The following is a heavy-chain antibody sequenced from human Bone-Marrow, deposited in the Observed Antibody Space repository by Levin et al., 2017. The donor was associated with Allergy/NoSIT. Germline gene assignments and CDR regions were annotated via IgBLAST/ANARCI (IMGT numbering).Heavy chain of an antibody. J-gene: IGHJ4*02. CDR3: ARDESPSIAYFDY. CDR2: INPSGGST. CDR1: GYTFTSYY. V-gene: IGHV1-46*01. Sequence: GESLKISCKASGYTFTSYYMHWVRQAPGQGLEWMGIINPSGGSTSYAQKFQGRVTMTRDTSTSTVYMELSSLRSEDTAVYYCARDESPSIAYFDYWGQGTLVTVSS.